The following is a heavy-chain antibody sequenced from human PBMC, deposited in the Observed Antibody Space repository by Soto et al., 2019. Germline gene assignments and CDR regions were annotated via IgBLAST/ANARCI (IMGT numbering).Heavy chain of an antibody. CDR2: IIPILGIA. Sequence: ASVKVSCKASGGTFSSYTISWVRQSPGQGLEWMGRIIPILGIANYAQKFQGRVTITADKSTSTAYMELSSLRSEDTAVYYCGRDNSGYPMRVDVWGNGTTVTVSS. CDR1: GGTFSSYT. J-gene: IGHJ6*04. CDR3: GRDNSGYPMRVDV. V-gene: IGHV1-69*04. D-gene: IGHD5-12*01.